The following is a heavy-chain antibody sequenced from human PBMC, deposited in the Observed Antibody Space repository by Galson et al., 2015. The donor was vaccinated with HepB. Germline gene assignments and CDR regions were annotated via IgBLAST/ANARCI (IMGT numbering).Heavy chain of an antibody. V-gene: IGHV3-30*04. CDR3: ARAPLVATIEAGWFDP. CDR1: GFTFSSYA. CDR2: ITYDGSNK. D-gene: IGHD5-12*01. J-gene: IGHJ5*02. Sequence: SLRLSCAASGFTFSSYAMHWVRQAPGKGLEWVAVITYDGSNKYYADSVKGRFTISRDNSKNTLYLQMNSLRAEDTAVYYRARAPLVATIEAGWFDPWGQGTLVTVSS.